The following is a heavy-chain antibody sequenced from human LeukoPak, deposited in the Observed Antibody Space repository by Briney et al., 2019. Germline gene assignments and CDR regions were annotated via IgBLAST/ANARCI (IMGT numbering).Heavy chain of an antibody. CDR1: GFTFSSYA. D-gene: IGHD3-22*01. J-gene: IGHJ5*02. CDR3: AKHVSAGYYYDRSGLHH. CDR2: ISGSSGST. Sequence: GGSLRLSCAASGFTFSSYAMSWVRQAPGTGLEWVSAISGSSGSTYYADSVKGRFTISRDNSKNTLYLQMNSLRAEDTAVYYCAKHVSAGYYYDRSGLHHWGQGTLVTVSS. V-gene: IGHV3-23*01.